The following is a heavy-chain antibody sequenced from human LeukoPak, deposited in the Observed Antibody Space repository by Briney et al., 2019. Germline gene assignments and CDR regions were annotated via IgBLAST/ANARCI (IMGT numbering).Heavy chain of an antibody. D-gene: IGHD6-13*01. Sequence: SETLSLTCAVYGGSFSGYYWSWIRQPPGKGLEWIGEINHSGSTNYNPSLESRVTISVDTSKNQFSLKLSSVTAADTAVYYCARIVIAAAGGFDYWGQGTLVTVSS. CDR3: ARIVIAAAGGFDY. CDR2: INHSGST. J-gene: IGHJ4*02. CDR1: GGSFSGYY. V-gene: IGHV4-34*01.